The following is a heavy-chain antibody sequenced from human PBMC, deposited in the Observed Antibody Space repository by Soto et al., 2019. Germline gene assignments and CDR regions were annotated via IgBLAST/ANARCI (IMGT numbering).Heavy chain of an antibody. CDR2: INHSGST. CDR1: GGSFSGYY. Sequence: SETLSLTCAVYGGSFSGYYWSWIRQPPGKGLEWIGEINHSGSTNYNPSLKSRVTISVDTSKSQFSLKLSSVTAADTAVYYCASLVSGYVFSVYYYGMDVWGQGTTVTVSS. D-gene: IGHD5-12*01. V-gene: IGHV4-34*01. J-gene: IGHJ6*02. CDR3: ASLVSGYVFSVYYYGMDV.